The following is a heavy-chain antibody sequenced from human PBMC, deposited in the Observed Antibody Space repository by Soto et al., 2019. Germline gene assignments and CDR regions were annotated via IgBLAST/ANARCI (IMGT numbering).Heavy chain of an antibody. Sequence: PGESLKISCNGSGYSFTNYWVAWVRQMPGKGLEWMGLMYPGDSETRYSPSFQGHVTISADNSVTTEYLQWSSLKASDTAIYYCASGRYTYGVLYLDFWGPGTLVTVSS. CDR3: ASGRYTYGVLYLDF. V-gene: IGHV5-51*01. J-gene: IGHJ4*02. CDR1: GYSFTNYW. CDR2: MYPGDSET. D-gene: IGHD5-18*01.